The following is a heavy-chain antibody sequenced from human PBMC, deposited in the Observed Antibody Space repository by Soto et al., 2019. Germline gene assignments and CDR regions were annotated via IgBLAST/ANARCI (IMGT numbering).Heavy chain of an antibody. V-gene: IGHV1-2*02. CDR1: GDTFTDYY. CDR2: INPNSGGT. CDR3: ASQAEVYCRNGVCFNWFDP. D-gene: IGHD2-8*01. J-gene: IGHJ5*02. Sequence: ASVKVSCKASGDTFTDYYMHWVRQAPGQGLEWMGWINPNSGGTNYAQKFQGRVTMTRNTSISTAYMELSRLTSDDTAVYYCASQAEVYCRNGVCFNWFDPWGQGTLVTVSS.